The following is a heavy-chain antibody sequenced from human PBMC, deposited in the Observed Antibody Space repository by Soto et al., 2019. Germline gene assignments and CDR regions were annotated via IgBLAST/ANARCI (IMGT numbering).Heavy chain of an antibody. Sequence: GSLTVSCTSSGSTFLMYRFSLVRQAPGQGPAWMGWINPYNSNIHYAQKFRDRVMMTTDTSTSTTYMELRSLRPDDTAVYYCARGFLVVVAASRDFCAMDGWGQGNTVTIS. D-gene: IGHD2-15*01. CDR1: GSTFLMYR. CDR2: INPYNSNI. J-gene: IGHJ6*02. CDR3: ARGFLVVVAASRDFCAMDG. V-gene: IGHV1-18*01.